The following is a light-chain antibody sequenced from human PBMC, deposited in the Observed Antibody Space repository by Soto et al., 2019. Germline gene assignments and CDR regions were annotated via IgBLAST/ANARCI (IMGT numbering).Light chain of an antibody. V-gene: IGLV2-14*01. CDR1: SSDVGGYNY. J-gene: IGLJ1*01. Sequence: QSVLTQPASVSGSPGQSITISCTGTSSDVGGYNYVSWYQQHPGKAPQLMIYEVSNRPSGVSNRFSGSESGNTASLTISGLQAEDEAEYYCSSYTTSSTLDVFGTGTKVTVL. CDR2: EVS. CDR3: SSYTTSSTLDV.